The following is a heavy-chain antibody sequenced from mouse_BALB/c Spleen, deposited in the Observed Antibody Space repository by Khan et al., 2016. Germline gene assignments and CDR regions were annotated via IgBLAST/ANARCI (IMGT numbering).Heavy chain of an antibody. Sequence: QVRLQQSGPGLVQPSQSLSITCTVSGFSLITYGVHWVRQSPGKGLEWLGVIWSGGSTDYNAAFISRLSITKDNSKSQVFFKMNSLQANDTAIDYCARRYHYSLDYWGQGTSVTVSS. D-gene: IGHD1-1*01. CDR1: GFSLITYG. CDR2: IWSGGST. CDR3: ARRYHYSLDY. V-gene: IGHV2-2*02. J-gene: IGHJ4*01.